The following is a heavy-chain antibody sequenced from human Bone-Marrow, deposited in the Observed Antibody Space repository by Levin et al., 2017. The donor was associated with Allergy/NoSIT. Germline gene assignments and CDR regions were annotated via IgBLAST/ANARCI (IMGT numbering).Heavy chain of an antibody. CDR1: GFIFRNYG. Sequence: TGGSLRLSCVASGFIFRNYGMQWVRQTPGKGLDWVAVIAHDGTVSYYADSVRGRFTISRDNSRNMLWLQMNSLRAEDTAVYFCAKESTPMAAQYFDSWGQGTLVTVSP. D-gene: IGHD5-18*01. J-gene: IGHJ4*02. CDR3: AKESTPMAAQYFDS. V-gene: IGHV3-30*18. CDR2: IAHDGTVS.